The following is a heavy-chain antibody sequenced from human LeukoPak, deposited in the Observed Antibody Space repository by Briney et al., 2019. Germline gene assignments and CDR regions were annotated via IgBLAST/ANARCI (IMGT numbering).Heavy chain of an antibody. CDR1: GFTFSSYA. CDR3: AKDRAGVPLGGDY. CDR2: ISGSGGST. D-gene: IGHD5-24*01. V-gene: IGHV3-23*01. Sequence: GGSLRLSCAASGFTFSSYAMSWVRQAPGKGLEWVSAISGSGGSTYYADFVKGRFTISRDNSKNTLYLQMNSLRAEDTAVYYCAKDRAGVPLGGDYWGQGTLVTVSS. J-gene: IGHJ4*02.